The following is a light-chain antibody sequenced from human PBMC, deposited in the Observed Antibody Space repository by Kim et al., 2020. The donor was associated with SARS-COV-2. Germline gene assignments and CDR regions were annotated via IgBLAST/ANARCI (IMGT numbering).Light chain of an antibody. CDR2: GSS. Sequence: SSPGERVTLSCRASQRISNGYLAWYQQKPGQAPRLLLCGSSTRAAGIPDGFSGSASGTVFTLTISRLDPEDIAVYYCQQYSTTPYTFGQGTKLEI. J-gene: IGKJ2*01. CDR1: QRISNGY. V-gene: IGKV3-20*01. CDR3: QQYSTTPYT.